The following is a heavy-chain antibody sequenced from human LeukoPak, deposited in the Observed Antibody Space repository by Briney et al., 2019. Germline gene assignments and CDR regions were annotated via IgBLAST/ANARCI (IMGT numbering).Heavy chain of an antibody. Sequence: GASVKVSCKASGSTFTGYYMNWVRQAPGQGLEWMGWINSDSGFTKYAQKFQGRVTMTRDTSITTVCMDLTRLTSDDTAVYYCARNFDMKGFDPWGQGTLVTVSS. D-gene: IGHD3-9*01. CDR1: GSTFTGYY. J-gene: IGHJ5*02. CDR3: ARNFDMKGFDP. V-gene: IGHV1-2*02. CDR2: INSDSGFT.